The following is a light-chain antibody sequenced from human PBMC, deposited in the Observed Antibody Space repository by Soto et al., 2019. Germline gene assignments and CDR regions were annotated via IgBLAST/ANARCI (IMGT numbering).Light chain of an antibody. J-gene: IGKJ2*01. Sequence: DFHMTQSPSTLSASVGDRVTITCRTSQSVYSWLAWYQQKPGKAPKLLIFDDSILQSGVPSRFNGSASGTEFTLTISSLQPDDFATYYCQHYGGLYTFGQGTKV. CDR2: DDS. V-gene: IGKV1-5*01. CDR3: QHYGGLYT. CDR1: QSVYSW.